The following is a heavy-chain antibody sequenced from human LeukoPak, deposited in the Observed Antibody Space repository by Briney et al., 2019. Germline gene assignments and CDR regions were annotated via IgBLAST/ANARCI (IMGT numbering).Heavy chain of an antibody. CDR2: IIPIFGTA. CDR3: ARAQGYCSGGSCPSCYYYYMDV. V-gene: IGHV1-69*05. D-gene: IGHD2-15*01. Sequence: SVKVSCKASGGTFSSYAISWVRQAPGQGLEWMGGIIPIFGTANYAQKFQGRVTITTDESTSTAYMELSSLRSEDTAVYYCARAQGYCSGGSCPSCYYYYMDVWGKGTTVAVSS. J-gene: IGHJ6*03. CDR1: GGTFSSYA.